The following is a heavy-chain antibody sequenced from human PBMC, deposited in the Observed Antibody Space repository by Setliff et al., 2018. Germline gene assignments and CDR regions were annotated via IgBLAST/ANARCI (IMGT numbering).Heavy chain of an antibody. Sequence: GGSLRLSCAASGFTFSDAWMNWVRQAPGRGLEWVGRIKSKTDGGTTDYAANVKGRFTISRDDSKDVVYLQMNSLKIEDTAMYFCTAGGPWGQGTLVTVSS. J-gene: IGHJ4*02. CDR1: GFTFSDAW. CDR3: TAGGP. CDR2: IKSKTDGGTT. V-gene: IGHV3-15*01.